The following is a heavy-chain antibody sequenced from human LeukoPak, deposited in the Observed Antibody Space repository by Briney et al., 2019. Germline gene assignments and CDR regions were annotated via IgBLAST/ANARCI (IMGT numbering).Heavy chain of an antibody. CDR2: INHSGST. Sequence: PSETLSLTCAVYGGSFSGYYWSWIRQPPGKGLEWIGEINHSGSTYYNPSLKSRVTISVDTSKNQFSLKLSSVTAADTAVYYCAREAIVATIGYSYYFDYWGQGTLVSVSS. V-gene: IGHV4-34*09. D-gene: IGHD5-12*01. CDR1: GGSFSGYY. J-gene: IGHJ4*02. CDR3: AREAIVATIGYSYYFDY.